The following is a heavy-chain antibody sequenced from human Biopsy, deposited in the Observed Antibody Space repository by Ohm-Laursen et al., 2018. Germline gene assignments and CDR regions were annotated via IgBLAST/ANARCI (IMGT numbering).Heavy chain of an antibody. Sequence: SVKVSCNASGYTFIDYYIHWVRQASGQGLEWMGWINPNSGGTKYAQKFQGRVTMAGDTSINTVHMELRNLRFDDTAVYYCARRTWDNWGLGTLITVSS. CDR1: GYTFIDYY. V-gene: IGHV1-2*02. J-gene: IGHJ4*02. CDR2: INPNSGGT. CDR3: ARRTWDN.